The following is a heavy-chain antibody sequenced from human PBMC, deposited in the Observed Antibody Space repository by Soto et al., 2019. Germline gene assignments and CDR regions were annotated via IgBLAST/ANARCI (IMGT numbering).Heavy chain of an antibody. CDR3: ARGLTLKGRWFDP. J-gene: IGHJ5*02. Sequence: GSLRLSCAASGFTFSSYEMNWVRQAPGKVLEGVSYISSSGSTIYYADSVKGRFTISRDNAKNSLYLQMNSLRAEDTAVYYCARGLTLKGRWFDPWGQGTLVTVSS. CDR1: GFTFSSYE. V-gene: IGHV3-48*03. CDR2: ISSSGSTI.